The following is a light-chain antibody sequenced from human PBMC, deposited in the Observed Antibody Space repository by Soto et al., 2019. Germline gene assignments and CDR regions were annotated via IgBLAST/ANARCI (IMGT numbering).Light chain of an antibody. CDR2: DAS. Sequence: EIVLTQSPATLSLSPVERATLSCRASQSVSSYLAWYQQKPGQAPRLLIYDASNRATGIPARFSGSGSGTDFTLTISSLEPEDFAVYYCQQRGNWPLTFGGGTKV. J-gene: IGKJ4*01. CDR1: QSVSSY. V-gene: IGKV3-11*01. CDR3: QQRGNWPLT.